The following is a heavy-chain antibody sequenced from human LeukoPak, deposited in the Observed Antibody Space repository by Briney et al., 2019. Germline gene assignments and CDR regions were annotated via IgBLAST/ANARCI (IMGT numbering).Heavy chain of an antibody. CDR2: INPNSGGT. Sequence: GESLKISCKGSGYSFTSYWIDWVRQAPGQGLEWMGWINPNSGGTNYAQKFQGRVTMTRDTSISTAYMELSRLRSDDTAVYYCARGEQQLATLDYWGQGTLVTVSS. CDR3: ARGEQQLATLDY. D-gene: IGHD6-13*01. V-gene: IGHV1-2*02. CDR1: GYSFTSYW. J-gene: IGHJ4*02.